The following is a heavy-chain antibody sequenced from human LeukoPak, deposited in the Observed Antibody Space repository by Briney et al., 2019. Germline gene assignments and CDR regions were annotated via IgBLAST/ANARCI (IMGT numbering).Heavy chain of an antibody. V-gene: IGHV4-59*01. J-gene: IGHJ3*02. CDR1: GGSISDYY. Sequence: SETLSLTCTVSGGSISDYYWNWMRQPPGKGLEWIGYIYYSGRTNYNPSLKSRVSISVDTSKNQFSLKLSSVTAADTAVYYCARDFRGSVDVFDIWGQGTMVAVSS. CDR2: IYYSGRT. CDR3: ARDFRGSVDVFDI.